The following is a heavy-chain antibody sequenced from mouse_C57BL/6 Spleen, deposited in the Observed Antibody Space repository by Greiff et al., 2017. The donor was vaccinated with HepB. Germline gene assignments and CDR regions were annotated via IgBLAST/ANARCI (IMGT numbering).Heavy chain of an antibody. V-gene: IGHV1-50*01. CDR1: GYTFTSYW. D-gene: IGHD1-1*01. Sequence: QVQLQQPGAELVKPGASVKLSCKASGYTFTSYWMQWVKQRPGQGLEWIGEIDPSDSYTNYNQKFKGKATLTVDTSSSTAYMQLSSLTSEDSAVYYCARSVLRFDYWGQGTTLTVSS. J-gene: IGHJ2*01. CDR3: ARSVLRFDY. CDR2: IDPSDSYT.